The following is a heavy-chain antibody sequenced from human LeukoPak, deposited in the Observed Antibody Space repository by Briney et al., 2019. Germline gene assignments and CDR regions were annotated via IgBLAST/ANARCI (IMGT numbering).Heavy chain of an antibody. J-gene: IGHJ6*02. CDR3: AMDRRLGELSFYYYYGMDV. CDR2: TKQDGSEK. D-gene: IGHD3-16*02. V-gene: IGHV3-7*04. CDR1: GFXFSSYW. Sequence: PGGSLRLSCAASGFXFSSYWISWVRQAPGKGQEWLASTKQDGSEKYYVDSMKGRCTISRDNAKNSLYLQMNSLRAEDTAVYYCAMDRRLGELSFYYYYGMDVWGQGTTVTVSS.